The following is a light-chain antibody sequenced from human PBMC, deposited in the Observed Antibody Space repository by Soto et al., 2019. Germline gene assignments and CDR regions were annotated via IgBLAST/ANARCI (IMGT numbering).Light chain of an antibody. CDR3: QQYYSYPRT. Sequence: AIRMTQSPSSFSASTGDRVTITCRASQGISSYLAWYQQKPGKAPKLLIYAASTLQGGVPSRFSGSGSGTDFTLTLSCLQSEDFATYYCQQYYSYPRTFDQGTKV. V-gene: IGKV1-8*01. CDR1: QGISSY. CDR2: AAS. J-gene: IGKJ1*01.